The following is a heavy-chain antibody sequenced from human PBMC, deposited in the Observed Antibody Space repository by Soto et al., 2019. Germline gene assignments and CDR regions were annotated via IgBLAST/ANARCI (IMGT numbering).Heavy chain of an antibody. CDR2: ISYDGSNK. V-gene: IGHV3-30*18. Sequence: QVQLVESGGGVVQPGRSLRLSCAASGFTFSSYGMHWVRQAPGKGLEWVAVISYDGSNKYYADSVKGRFTISRDNSKNTRYLQMNSLRAEDTAVYYCAKESSIAARTRGYGMDVWGQGTTVTVSS. D-gene: IGHD6-6*01. CDR1: GFTFSSYG. J-gene: IGHJ6*02. CDR3: AKESSIAARTRGYGMDV.